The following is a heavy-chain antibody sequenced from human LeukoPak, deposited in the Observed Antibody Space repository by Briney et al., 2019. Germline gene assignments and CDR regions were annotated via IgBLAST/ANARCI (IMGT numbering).Heavy chain of an antibody. CDR1: GFTFSSYD. CDR2: IGTAGDT. CDR3: ARASTNYDILTGSLGGYYYYGMDV. J-gene: IGHJ6*02. D-gene: IGHD3-9*01. V-gene: IGHV3-13*01. Sequence: GGSLRLSCAASGFTFSSYDMHWVRQATGKGLEWVSAIGTAGDTYYPGSVKGRFTISRENAKNSLYLQMNSLRAGDTAVYYCARASTNYDILTGSLGGYYYYGMDVWGQGTTVTVSS.